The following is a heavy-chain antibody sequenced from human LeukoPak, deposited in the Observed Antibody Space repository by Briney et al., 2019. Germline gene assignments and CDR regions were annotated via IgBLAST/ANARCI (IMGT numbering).Heavy chain of an antibody. V-gene: IGHV3-21*01. J-gene: IGHJ4*02. CDR1: GFTFSSYS. D-gene: IGHD5-18*01. CDR3: ARDDPSYGRPFDY. Sequence: GGSLRLSCAASGFTFSSYSMNWVRQAPGKGLEWVSSIGSSSSYIYYADSVKGRFTISRDNAKNSLYLQMNSLRAEDTAVYYCARDDPSYGRPFDYWGQGTLVTVSS. CDR2: IGSSSSYI.